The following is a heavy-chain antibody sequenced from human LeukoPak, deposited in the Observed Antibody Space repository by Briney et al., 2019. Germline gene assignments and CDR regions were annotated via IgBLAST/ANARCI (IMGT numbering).Heavy chain of an antibody. CDR1: GFTVSSNY. V-gene: IGHV3-66*01. Sequence: GGSLRLSCAASGFTVSSNYMSWVRQAPGKGLEWVSVIYSGGSTYYADSVKGRFTISRDNSKNTLYLQMNSLRAEDTAVYYCAKVEDIVVVVAATFGFDYWGQGTLVTVSS. CDR2: IYSGGST. J-gene: IGHJ4*02. D-gene: IGHD2-15*01. CDR3: AKVEDIVVVVAATFGFDY.